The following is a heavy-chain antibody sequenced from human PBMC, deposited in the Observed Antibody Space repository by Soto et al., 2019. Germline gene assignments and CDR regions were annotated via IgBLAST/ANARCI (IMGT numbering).Heavy chain of an antibody. CDR3: ARGWGRGWLEFFAS. V-gene: IGHV3-13*01. CDR1: GFTFRSYD. CDR2: IGTAGDT. J-gene: IGHJ4*02. D-gene: IGHD6-19*01. Sequence: QAVGPLSLASTASGFTFRSYDVHWVRQAPGKGLEWLSAIGTAGDTYYPGSVKGRFTTTRENAENSLYLQMNSLRADDTAVYYCARGWGRGWLEFFASRGQGSLVTVTS.